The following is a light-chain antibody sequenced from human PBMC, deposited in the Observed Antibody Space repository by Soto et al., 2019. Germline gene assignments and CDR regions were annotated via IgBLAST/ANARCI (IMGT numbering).Light chain of an antibody. V-gene: IGKV3-20*01. CDR1: QSVSSSN. CDR3: QQYNTWPPIT. CDR2: GAS. Sequence: IVLTQSPGTLSLSPGERATLSCRASQSVSSSNLAWYQQKPGQAPRPLIYGASSRASGIPDRFSGSGSGSDFTLTISSLQSEDFAVYYCQQYNTWPPITFGQGTRLEIK. J-gene: IGKJ5*01.